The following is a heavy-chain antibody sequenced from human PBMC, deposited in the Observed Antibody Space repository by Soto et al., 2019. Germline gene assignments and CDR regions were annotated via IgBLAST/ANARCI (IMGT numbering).Heavy chain of an antibody. CDR1: GFIFSQYL. J-gene: IGHJ4*02. CDR3: AREGVGPYDFWSGYYVH. CDR2: ISYDATNQ. V-gene: IGHV3-30-3*01. D-gene: IGHD3-3*01. Sequence: QVQLVESGGGVVQPGRSLRLSCTASGFIFSQYLMHWVRQAPGKGLEWVAIISYDATNQYYADSVRGRFTISRDNSNNTVYLQMNRLSAEDTAVYYCAREGVGPYDFWSGYYVHWGQGTLVTVSS.